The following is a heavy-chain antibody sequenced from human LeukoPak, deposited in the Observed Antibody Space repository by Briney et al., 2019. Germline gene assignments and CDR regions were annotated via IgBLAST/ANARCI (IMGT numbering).Heavy chain of an antibody. CDR1: GFSFRTYG. Sequence: GGTLRLSCAASGFSFRTYGMSWVRQAPGKRLEWVSGISGSGDNTHNADFVKGRFTISRDNSKNTLYLQMNSLRAEDTAVYYCAKIAETSGIYGQGYDYWGQGTLVTVSS. V-gene: IGHV3-23*01. CDR3: AKIAETSGIYGQGYDY. CDR2: ISGSGDNT. J-gene: IGHJ4*02. D-gene: IGHD1-26*01.